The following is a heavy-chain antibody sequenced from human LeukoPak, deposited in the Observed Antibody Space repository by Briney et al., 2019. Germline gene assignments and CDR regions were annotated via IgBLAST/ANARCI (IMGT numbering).Heavy chain of an antibody. Sequence: SETLSLTCAVYGGSFSGYYWSWIRQPPGKGLEWIGEINHSGSTNYNPSLKSRVTISVDTSKNQFSLKLSSVTAADTAVYYCARQPWFGDVLGFDPWGQGTLVTVSS. V-gene: IGHV4-34*01. CDR3: ARQPWFGDVLGFDP. J-gene: IGHJ5*02. D-gene: IGHD3-10*01. CDR1: GGSFSGYY. CDR2: INHSGST.